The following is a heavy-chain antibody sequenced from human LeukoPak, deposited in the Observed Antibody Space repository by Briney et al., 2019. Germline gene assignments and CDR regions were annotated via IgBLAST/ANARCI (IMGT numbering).Heavy chain of an antibody. V-gene: IGHV4/OR15-8*01. D-gene: IGHD5-18*01. CDR1: GDSITSSNW. CDR3: ARTTEGGYTYGYFYYYYMDV. J-gene: IGHJ6*03. CDR2: IYHSGSA. Sequence: SETLSLTCVVSGDSITSSNWWNWVRQTPGKGLEWIGEIYHSGSAYYNPSLQTRVTISVDKSKNQFSLKLTSVTAADTAVYYCARTTEGGYTYGYFYYYYMDVWGKGTTVTTSS.